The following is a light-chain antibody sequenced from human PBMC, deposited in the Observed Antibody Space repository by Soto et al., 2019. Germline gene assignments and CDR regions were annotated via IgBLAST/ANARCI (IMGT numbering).Light chain of an antibody. J-gene: IGKJ3*01. CDR2: DAS. V-gene: IGKV1-33*01. Sequence: DIQMTQSPSSLSASVGDRVTITCQASQDISNYLNWYQQKPGKAPKLLIYDASNLETGGPSRFSGSGCGTDFTFTISSLQPEDIATYYCQQYDNLLFTFGPGTKVDIK. CDR3: QQYDNLLFT. CDR1: QDISNY.